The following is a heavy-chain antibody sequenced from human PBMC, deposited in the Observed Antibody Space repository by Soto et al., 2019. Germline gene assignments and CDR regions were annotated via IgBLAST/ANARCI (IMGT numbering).Heavy chain of an antibody. CDR1: DDSINSDKYY. V-gene: IGHV4-39*01. CDR3: ARLEGLATISYYFYF. CDR2: IYYRGNT. J-gene: IGHJ4*02. D-gene: IGHD5-12*01. Sequence: SETLSLTCSVSDDSINSDKYYWGWIRQPPGKGLEWIGSIYYRGNTYYNPSLQTRVTISLDKSKSQFSLKLNSVTAADSAVYFCARLEGLATISYYFYFWGPGALVTVSS.